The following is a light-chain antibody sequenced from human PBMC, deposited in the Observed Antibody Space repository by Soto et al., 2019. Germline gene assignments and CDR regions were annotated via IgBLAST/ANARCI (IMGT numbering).Light chain of an antibody. CDR2: GAS. J-gene: IGKJ5*01. CDR1: QSVTTS. CDR3: QQRSTWPVT. Sequence: EIVLTQSPATLSLSPGERATLSCRASQSVTTSLAWYQHKPGQAPRLLIHGASNGATGIPARFSASGSGTDFTLTISSLEPEDFAVYYCQQRSTWPVTFGQGTRLEI. V-gene: IGKV3-11*01.